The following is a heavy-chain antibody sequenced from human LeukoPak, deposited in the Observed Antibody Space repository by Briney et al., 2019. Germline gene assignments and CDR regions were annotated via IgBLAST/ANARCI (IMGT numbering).Heavy chain of an antibody. D-gene: IGHD1-26*01. CDR1: GFTFSSYG. CDR3: AKDSAPPYSGSYYPDY. CDR2: ISYDGSNK. J-gene: IGHJ4*02. V-gene: IGHV3-30*18. Sequence: GGSLRLSCAASGFTFSSYGMHWVRQAPGKGLEWVAVISYDGSNKYYADSVKGRFTISRDNSKNTLYLQMNSLRAEDTAVYYCAKDSAPPYSGSYYPDYWGQGTLVTVSS.